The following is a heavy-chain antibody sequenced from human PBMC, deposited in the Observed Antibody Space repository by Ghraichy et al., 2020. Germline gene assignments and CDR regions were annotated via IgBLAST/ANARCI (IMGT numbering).Heavy chain of an antibody. CDR1: GGSFSGYY. CDR2: INHSGST. Sequence: SETLSLTCAVYGGSFSGYYWSWIRQPPGKGLEWIGEINHSGSTNYNPSLKSRVTISVDTSKNQFSLKLSSVTAADTAVYYCASDLKLRFLEWLSVDYYYYGMDVWGQGTTVTVSS. CDR3: ASDLKLRFLEWLSVDYYYYGMDV. D-gene: IGHD3-3*01. V-gene: IGHV4-34*01. J-gene: IGHJ6*02.